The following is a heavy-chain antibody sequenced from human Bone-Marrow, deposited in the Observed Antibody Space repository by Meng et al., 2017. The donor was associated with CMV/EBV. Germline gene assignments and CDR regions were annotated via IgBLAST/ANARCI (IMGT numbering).Heavy chain of an antibody. D-gene: IGHD6-13*01. CDR3: ARHHTGYSSSWYHPGHLDY. CDR2: IYYSGST. CDR1: GGSISSSSYY. Sequence: ESLKISCTVSGGSISSSSYYWGWIRQPPGKGLEWIGSIYYSGSTYYNPSLKSRVTISVDTSKNQFSLKLSSVTAADTAVYYCARHHTGYSSSWYHPGHLDYWGQGTLVTVSS. V-gene: IGHV4-39*01. J-gene: IGHJ4*02.